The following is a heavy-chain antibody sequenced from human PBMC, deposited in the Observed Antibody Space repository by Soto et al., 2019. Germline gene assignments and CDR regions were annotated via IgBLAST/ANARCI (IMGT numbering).Heavy chain of an antibody. CDR1: GFSLSTSGVG. Sequence: SGPTLVNPTQTLTLTCTFSGFSLSTSGVGVGWIRQPPGKALEWLALIHWDDDKRYSPSLKTRLTITRDTSKNQVVLTVTNMDPVDTATYYCVHITFHYDILTAYYKGFFGYWGQGALVTVSS. V-gene: IGHV2-5*02. CDR2: IHWDDDK. J-gene: IGHJ4*02. CDR3: VHITFHYDILTAYYKGFFGY. D-gene: IGHD3-9*01.